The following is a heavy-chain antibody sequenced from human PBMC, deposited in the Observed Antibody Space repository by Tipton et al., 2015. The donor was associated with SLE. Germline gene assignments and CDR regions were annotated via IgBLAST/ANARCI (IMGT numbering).Heavy chain of an antibody. V-gene: IGHV4-31*03. Sequence: TLSLTCTVSGGSITTVGYYWSWNRQHPGKGLEWIGYIYDSKSTYYNPSLKSRLTMSADTSKNQISLKLSSVSAADTAVYYCARDFQTIFGVVIIRYFDYWGQGTLVTVSS. CDR3: ARDFQTIFGVVIIRYFDY. CDR1: GGSITTVGYY. D-gene: IGHD3-3*01. J-gene: IGHJ4*02. CDR2: IYDSKST.